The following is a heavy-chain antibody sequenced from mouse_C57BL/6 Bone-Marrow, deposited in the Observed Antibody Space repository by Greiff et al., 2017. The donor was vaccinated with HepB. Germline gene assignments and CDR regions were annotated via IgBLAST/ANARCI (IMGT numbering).Heavy chain of an antibody. CDR3: ARRLRAMDY. CDR2: IDPSDSYT. D-gene: IGHD3-2*02. Sequence: VQLQQPGAELVRPGTSVKLSCKASGYTFTSYWMHWVKQRPGQGLEWIGVIDPSDSYTNYNQKFKGKATLTVDTSSSTAYMQLSSLTSEDSAVYYCARRLRAMDYWGQGTSVTVSS. V-gene: IGHV1-59*01. J-gene: IGHJ4*01. CDR1: GYTFTSYW.